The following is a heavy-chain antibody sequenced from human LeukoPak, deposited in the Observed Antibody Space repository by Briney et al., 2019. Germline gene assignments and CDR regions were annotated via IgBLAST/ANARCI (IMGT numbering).Heavy chain of an antibody. J-gene: IGHJ5*02. Sequence: GGSLRLSCATSQFNFNKFGMSWVRQAPGKGLEWVSAIRGSVGNTYYADSVKGRFTISRDNAKNSLYLQMNSLRAEDTAVYYCARETRWFDPWGQGTLVTVSS. V-gene: IGHV3-23*01. CDR2: IRGSVGNT. CDR3: ARETRWFDP. CDR1: QFNFNKFG.